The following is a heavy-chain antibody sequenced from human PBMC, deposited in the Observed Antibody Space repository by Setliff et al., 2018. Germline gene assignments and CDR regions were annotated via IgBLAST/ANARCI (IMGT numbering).Heavy chain of an antibody. CDR2: IGHTGSI. Sequence: SETLSLTCTVSGYSISSGYIWGWIRQPPGKGLEWVGNIGHTGSIDYNPSLKSRLTISRDNAENSLTLQMNSLRVEDTAVYYCSRDLQGSGDYVVDYWGQGTLVTVSS. D-gene: IGHD4-17*01. CDR1: GYSISSGYI. V-gene: IGHV4-38-2*02. CDR3: SRDLQGSGDYVVDY. J-gene: IGHJ4*02.